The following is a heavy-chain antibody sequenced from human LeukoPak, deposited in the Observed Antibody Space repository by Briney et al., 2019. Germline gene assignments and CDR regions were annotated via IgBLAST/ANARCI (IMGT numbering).Heavy chain of an antibody. J-gene: IGHJ4*02. CDR1: GYTFTSYG. CDR3: ARDHYDSSGYLRDY. Sequence: AASVKVSCKASGYTFTSYGISWVRQAPGQGLEWMGWISAYNGNTNYAQKLQGRITMTTDTSTSTPYMDLRSLRSDDTAVYYCARDHYDSSGYLRDYWGQGTLVTVSS. CDR2: ISAYNGNT. D-gene: IGHD3-22*01. V-gene: IGHV1-18*01.